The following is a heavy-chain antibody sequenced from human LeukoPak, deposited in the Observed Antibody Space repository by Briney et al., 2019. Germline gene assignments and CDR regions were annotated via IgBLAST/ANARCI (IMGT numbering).Heavy chain of an antibody. Sequence: SETLSLTCTVSGGSISSGGYYWSWIRQHPGKGLEWIGYIYYSGSTYYNPSLKSRVTISVDTSKNQFSLKLSSVTAADTAVYYCARNSGYDGLVDYWGQGTLVTVSS. CDR2: IYYSGST. CDR1: GGSISSGGYY. CDR3: ARNSGYDGLVDY. V-gene: IGHV4-31*03. J-gene: IGHJ4*02. D-gene: IGHD5-12*01.